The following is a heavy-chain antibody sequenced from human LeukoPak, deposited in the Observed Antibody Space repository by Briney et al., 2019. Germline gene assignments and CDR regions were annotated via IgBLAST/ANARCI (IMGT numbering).Heavy chain of an antibody. CDR1: GFTFSSYW. CDR3: ARGLLYYHDSSGIDY. J-gene: IGHJ4*02. V-gene: IGHV3-74*01. CDR2: INSDGSTT. D-gene: IGHD3-22*01. Sequence: GGSLRLSCAASGFTFSSYWMHWVRQAPGKGLVWVSNINSDGSTTTYADSVKGRFTISRDNAENTLYLQMNSLRAEDTAVYYCARGLLYYHDSSGIDYWGQGTLVTVSS.